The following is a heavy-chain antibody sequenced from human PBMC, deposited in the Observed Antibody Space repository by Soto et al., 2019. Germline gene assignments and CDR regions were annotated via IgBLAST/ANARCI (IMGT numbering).Heavy chain of an antibody. Sequence: ASVKVSCKASGYTFTGYYMHWVRQAPGQGLEWMGWINPNSGGTNYAQKFQGRVTMTRDTSISTAYMELSRLRSGDTAVYYCARGYSSGWSPDPYDFDYWGQGTLVTVSS. CDR3: ARGYSSGWSPDPYDFDY. D-gene: IGHD6-19*01. J-gene: IGHJ4*02. V-gene: IGHV1-2*02. CDR1: GYTFTGYY. CDR2: INPNSGGT.